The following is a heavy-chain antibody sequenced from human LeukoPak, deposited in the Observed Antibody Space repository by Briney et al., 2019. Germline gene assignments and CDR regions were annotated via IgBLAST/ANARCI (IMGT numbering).Heavy chain of an antibody. Sequence: PSETLSLTCTVSGGSISSYYWNWIRQPAGKGLEWIGRINTSGGSNYNPSLKSRITVSVDTSKNQFSLKLSSVTAADTAVYYCATDVDTAMVTAGVGTYWGQGTLVTVSS. J-gene: IGHJ4*02. CDR1: GGSISSYY. CDR2: INTSGGS. CDR3: ATDVDTAMVTAGVGTY. D-gene: IGHD5-18*01. V-gene: IGHV4-4*07.